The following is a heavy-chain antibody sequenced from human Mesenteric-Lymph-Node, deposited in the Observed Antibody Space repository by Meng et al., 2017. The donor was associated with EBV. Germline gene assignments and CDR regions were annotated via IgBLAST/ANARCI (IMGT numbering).Heavy chain of an antibody. V-gene: IGHV4-34*01. J-gene: IGHJ5*02. CDR2: ISHSGSS. CDR1: SGSFNGYY. CDR3: ARRGIAAAVGRFDP. Sequence: VRLQMWGLGLLHLAEPLSLTCAVYSGSFNGYYWTWIRQPPGRGLEWIGDISHSGSSNYNPSLKSRVTISLDTSKKQFSLNLRSVTAADTAVYYCARRGIAAAVGRFDPWGQGTLVTVSS. D-gene: IGHD6-13*01.